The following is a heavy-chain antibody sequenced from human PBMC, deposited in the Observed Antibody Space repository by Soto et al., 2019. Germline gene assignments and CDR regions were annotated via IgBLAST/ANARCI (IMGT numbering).Heavy chain of an antibody. CDR2: TGATGRTT. J-gene: IGHJ4*02. V-gene: IGHV3-23*01. CDR3: ATVHNTSRSFDY. CDR1: GFTFNIYA. D-gene: IGHD1-20*01. Sequence: GGSLGLSCAASGFTFNIYAMTWVRQAPGKGLEWVSTTGATGRTTYYSDSVKGRFTVSRDNSKNTLDLQMSNLRAEDTAVYYCATVHNTSRSFDYWGQGTLVTVSS.